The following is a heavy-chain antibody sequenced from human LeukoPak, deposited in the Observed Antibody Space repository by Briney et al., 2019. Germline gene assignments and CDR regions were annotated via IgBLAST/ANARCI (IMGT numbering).Heavy chain of an antibody. V-gene: IGHV3-48*01. CDR2: ITGSSSTI. J-gene: IGHJ4*02. CDR1: GFTFSSYS. CDR3: AKYCSGGNCYSGLDY. D-gene: IGHD2-15*01. Sequence: GGSLRLSCAASGFTFSSYSMNWVRQAPGKGLEWVSYITGSSSTIYYADSVKGRFTISRDNAKNSLYLQMNSLRAEDTAVYYCAKYCSGGNCYSGLDYWGQGTLVTVSS.